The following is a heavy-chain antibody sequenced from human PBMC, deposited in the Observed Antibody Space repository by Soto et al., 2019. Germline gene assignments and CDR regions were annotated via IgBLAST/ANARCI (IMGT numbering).Heavy chain of an antibody. CDR3: ARDRRLRSSFCWFDP. Sequence: PSESLSLTWTVTGGSITSAGNVWAWLRQHPGKGLEWIGYIYNSGSAFYNPSLRSRATMSVDTSQNHFSLRLRSVTAADTAVYYCARDRRLRSSFCWFDPWGQGPLVTVSS. CDR1: GGSITSAGNV. J-gene: IGHJ5*02. CDR2: IYNSGSA. D-gene: IGHD4-17*01. V-gene: IGHV4-31*02.